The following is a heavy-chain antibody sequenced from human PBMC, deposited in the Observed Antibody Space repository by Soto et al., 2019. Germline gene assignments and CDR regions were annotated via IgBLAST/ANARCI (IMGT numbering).Heavy chain of an antibody. CDR1: GFTFINHA. CDR3: ARKVPGSTSRPDYWYFDL. CDR2: ISGGGDAP. V-gene: IGHV3-23*01. Sequence: EVQLLESGGGLVQPGGSLRLSCAGSGFTFINHAMNWVRQAPGKGLEWVSTISGGGDAPFFADSVRGRFTISRDNSKNTVTLQMNNLGVDDTAVYFCARKVPGSTSRPDYWYFDLWGRGTLVTVSS. D-gene: IGHD3-10*01. J-gene: IGHJ2*01.